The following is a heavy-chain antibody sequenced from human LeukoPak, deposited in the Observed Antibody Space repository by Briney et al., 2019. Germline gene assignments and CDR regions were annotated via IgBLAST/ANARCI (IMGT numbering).Heavy chain of an antibody. Sequence: PSETLSLTCTVSGVSISNHFWSWIRQPAGGGLEWIGRVYASGSPNYNPSLNSRVIMSVDTSKNQFSLRLTSVTAADTAVYYCASSALYSYGTRGYMDVWGKGTTVTVSS. V-gene: IGHV4-4*07. CDR1: GVSISNHF. J-gene: IGHJ6*03. CDR3: ASSALYSYGTRGYMDV. D-gene: IGHD5-18*01. CDR2: VYASGSP.